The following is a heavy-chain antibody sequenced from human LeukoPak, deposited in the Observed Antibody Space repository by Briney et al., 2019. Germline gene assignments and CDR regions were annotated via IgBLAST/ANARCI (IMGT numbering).Heavy chain of an antibody. CDR1: GFTFSSYS. CDR2: ISSSSSYI. CDR3: ARDQRYCSSTSCSLYYYYYYYMDV. Sequence: GGSLRLSCAASGFTFSSYSMNWVRQAPGKGLEWVSSISSSSSYIYYAYSVKGRFTISRDNAKNSLYLQMNSLRAEDTAVYYCARDQRYCSSTSCSLYYYYYYYMDVWGKGTTVTVSS. J-gene: IGHJ6*03. D-gene: IGHD2-2*01. V-gene: IGHV3-21*01.